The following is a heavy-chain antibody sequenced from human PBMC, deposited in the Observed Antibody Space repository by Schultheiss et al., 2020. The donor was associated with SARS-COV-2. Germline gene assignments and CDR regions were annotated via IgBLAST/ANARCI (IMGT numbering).Heavy chain of an antibody. CDR2: INSDGSST. V-gene: IGHV3-74*01. J-gene: IGHJ4*02. D-gene: IGHD3-3*01. CDR1: GFTFDDYA. Sequence: GGSLRLSCAASGFTFDDYAMHWVRQAPGKGLVWVSRINSDGSSTSYADSVKGRFTISRDNAKNTLYLQMNSLRAEDTAVYYCAKEGSLTYYDYYWGQGTLVTVSS. CDR3: AKEGSLTYYDYY.